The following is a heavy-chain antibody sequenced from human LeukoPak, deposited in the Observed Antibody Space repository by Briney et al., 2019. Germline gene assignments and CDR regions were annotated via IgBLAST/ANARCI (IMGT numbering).Heavy chain of an antibody. CDR1: GYTFTSYG. CDR3: ARAEGYGDNGGYFDY. Sequence: GASVKVSCKASGYTFTSYGISWVRQAPGQGLEWMGWISAYNGNTNYAQKLQGRVTMTTDTSTSTAYMELRSLRSDDAAVYYCARAEGYGDNGGYFDYWGQGTLVTVSS. D-gene: IGHD4-17*01. J-gene: IGHJ4*02. V-gene: IGHV1-18*01. CDR2: ISAYNGNT.